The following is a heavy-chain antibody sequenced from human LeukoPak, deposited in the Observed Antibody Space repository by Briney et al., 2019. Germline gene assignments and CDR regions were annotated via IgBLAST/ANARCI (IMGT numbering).Heavy chain of an antibody. D-gene: IGHD3-10*01. CDR2: ISGSGGST. CDR3: ARRITMVRGAFDY. J-gene: IGHJ4*02. Sequence: PGGSLRLSCAASGFTFSNYAMSWVRQAPGKGLEWVSAISGSGGSTYYADSVKGRFTISRDNSKNTLYLQMNSLRAEDTAVYYCARRITMVRGAFDYWGQGTLVTVSS. V-gene: IGHV3-23*01. CDR1: GFTFSNYA.